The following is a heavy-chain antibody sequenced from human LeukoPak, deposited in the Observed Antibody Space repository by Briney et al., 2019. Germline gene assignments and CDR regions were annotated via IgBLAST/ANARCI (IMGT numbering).Heavy chain of an antibody. D-gene: IGHD2-21*02. CDR1: GGSISSYY. Sequence: SETLSLTCTVSGGSISSYYWSWIRQPPGKGLEWIGYIYYSGSTNYNPSLQSRVTISVDTSKNQFSLRLSSVTAADTAVYYCAREGPYCGGDCYSGWYFDLWGRGTLVTVSS. CDR3: AREGPYCGGDCYSGWYFDL. V-gene: IGHV4-59*12. CDR2: IYYSGST. J-gene: IGHJ2*01.